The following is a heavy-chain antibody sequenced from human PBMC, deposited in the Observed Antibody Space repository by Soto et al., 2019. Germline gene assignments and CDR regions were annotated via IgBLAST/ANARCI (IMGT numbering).Heavy chain of an antibody. CDR2: ISSSGSTI. D-gene: IGHD2-2*02. CDR3: ARELDIVVVPSAISY. V-gene: IGHV3-48*03. Sequence: GGSLRLSCAASGFTFSSYEMNWVRQAPGKGLEWVSYISSSGSTIYYADSVKGRFTISRDNSKDTLFLQMNSLRAEDTAIYYCARELDIVVVPSAISYWGQGTLVTVSS. CDR1: GFTFSSYE. J-gene: IGHJ4*02.